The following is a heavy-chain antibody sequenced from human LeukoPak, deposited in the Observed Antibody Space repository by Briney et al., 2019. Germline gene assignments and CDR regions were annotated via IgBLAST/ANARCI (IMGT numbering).Heavy chain of an antibody. Sequence: GASVKVSCKASGYTFTGYYMNWVRQAPGQGLEWMGWINPNSGGTNYAQKFQGRVTMTRDTSISTAYMELSRLRSDDTAVYYCARVRWELLEGGYYFDYWGQGTLVTVSS. CDR3: ARVRWELLEGGYYFDY. V-gene: IGHV1-2*02. CDR2: INPNSGGT. D-gene: IGHD1-26*01. CDR1: GYTFTGYY. J-gene: IGHJ4*02.